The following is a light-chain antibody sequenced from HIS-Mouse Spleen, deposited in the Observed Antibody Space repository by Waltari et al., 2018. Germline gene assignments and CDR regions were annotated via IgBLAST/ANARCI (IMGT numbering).Light chain of an antibody. V-gene: IGLV3-25*03. CDR3: QAADSSGTYV. CDR2: KDS. J-gene: IGLJ1*01. Sequence: SYELTQPPSVSVSPGQTARITCSGDALPQQYASWYQQKPGQAPVLVMYKDSERASGIPERLSGSSAGTTVTLTISGVQAEDEADYYCQAADSSGTYVFGTGTKVTVL. CDR1: ALPQQY.